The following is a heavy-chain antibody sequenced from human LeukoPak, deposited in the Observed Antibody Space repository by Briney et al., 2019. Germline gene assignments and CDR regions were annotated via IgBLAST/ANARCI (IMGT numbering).Heavy chain of an antibody. V-gene: IGHV3-23*01. CDR1: GFTFSSDA. Sequence: RGSLRLSCAASGFTFSSDAMSWVRQAPGKGLGWVSAISGRGGSTYYADSVKGRFIISRDNSKNTLYLQMNSLRAEDTAVYYCAKDTPDDIAVAAPYFDYWGQGSLVTVSS. CDR2: ISGRGGST. D-gene: IGHD6-19*01. CDR3: AKDTPDDIAVAAPYFDY. J-gene: IGHJ4*02.